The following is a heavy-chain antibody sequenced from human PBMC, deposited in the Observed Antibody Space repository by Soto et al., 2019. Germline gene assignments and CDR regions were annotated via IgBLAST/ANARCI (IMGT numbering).Heavy chain of an antibody. D-gene: IGHD6-13*01. V-gene: IGHV3-23*01. CDR2: ISGSGGST. Sequence: GGSLRLSCAASGFTFSSYAMSWVRQAPGKGLEWVSAISGSGGSTYYADSVKGRFTISRDNSKNTLYLQMNSLRAEDTAVYYCAKESRDGSWYSYYFDYWGQGTLVTVSS. CDR3: AKESRDGSWYSYYFDY. J-gene: IGHJ4*02. CDR1: GFTFSSYA.